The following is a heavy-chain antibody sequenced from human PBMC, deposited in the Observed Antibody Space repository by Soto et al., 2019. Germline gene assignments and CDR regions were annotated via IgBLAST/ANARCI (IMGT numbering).Heavy chain of an antibody. V-gene: IGHV4-30-4*01. CDR2: IYNSGNT. D-gene: IGHD3-10*01. Sequence: SETLSLTCTVSGGSISTGDYYWSWIRQPPGKGLEWIGYIYNSGNTYYNPSLKSRVIISLDMSNNRFSLKLSSVTAADTAVYSCATGTGSYFYNYAMDVWGRGTTVTVSS. CDR1: GGSISTGDYY. J-gene: IGHJ6*02. CDR3: ATGTGSYFYNYAMDV.